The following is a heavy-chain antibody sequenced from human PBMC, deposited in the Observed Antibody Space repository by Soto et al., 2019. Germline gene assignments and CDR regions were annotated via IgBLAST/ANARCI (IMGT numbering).Heavy chain of an antibody. CDR1: GYTFTSYG. J-gene: IGHJ6*02. CDR2: ISAYNGNT. D-gene: IGHD3-10*01. Sequence: QVQLVQSGAEVKKPGASVKVSCKASGYTFTSYGISWVRQAPGQGLEWMGWISAYNGNTNYAQKLQGRVTMTTDASTSTAYMELRSLRSDDTAVYYCARDLDDRWGGARYYYGMDVWGQGTTVTVSS. CDR3: ARDLDDRWGGARYYYGMDV. V-gene: IGHV1-18*01.